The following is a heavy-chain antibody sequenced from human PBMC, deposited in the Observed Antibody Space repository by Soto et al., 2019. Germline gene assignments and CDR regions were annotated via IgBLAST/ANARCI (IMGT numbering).Heavy chain of an antibody. V-gene: IGHV4-34*01. J-gene: IGHJ3*02. CDR3: ARGTGWPDDYGDYWAFDI. D-gene: IGHD4-17*01. Sequence: SETLSLTCAVYGGSFSGYYWSWIRQPPGKGLEWIGEINHSGSTNYNPSLKSRVTISVDTSKNQFSLKLSSVTAADTAVYYCARGTGWPDDYGDYWAFDIWGQGTMVTVSS. CDR2: INHSGST. CDR1: GGSFSGYY.